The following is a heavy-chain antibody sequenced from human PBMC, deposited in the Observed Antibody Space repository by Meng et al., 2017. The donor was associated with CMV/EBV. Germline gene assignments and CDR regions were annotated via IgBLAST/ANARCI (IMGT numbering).Heavy chain of an antibody. V-gene: IGHV3-9*03. CDR1: GFTFDNYA. Sequence: SLKISCSASGFTFDNYAMHWVRQVPGKGLEWVAGINWSSSSMGYAGSVSGRFTISRDNAKKSLYLQMNSLRVEDMALYFCAKDRGVFWSGYFDSWGQGTLVTVSS. CDR2: INWSSSSM. CDR3: AKDRGVFWSGYFDS. J-gene: IGHJ4*02. D-gene: IGHD3-3*01.